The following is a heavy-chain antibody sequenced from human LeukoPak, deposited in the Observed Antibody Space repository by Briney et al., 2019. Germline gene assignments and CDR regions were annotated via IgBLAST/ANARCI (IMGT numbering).Heavy chain of an antibody. CDR2: ISAYNGNT. CDR1: GYTFTSYG. V-gene: IGHV1-18*01. J-gene: IGHJ2*01. CDR3: ARFYASSALSDWYFDL. D-gene: IGHD3-22*01. Sequence: GASVKVSCKASGYTFTSYGISWVRQAPGQGREGMGWISAYNGNTNYAQKLQGRVTMTPDTSTGTAYMELRSLRSDDTAVYYCARFYASSALSDWYFDLWGRGTLVTVSS.